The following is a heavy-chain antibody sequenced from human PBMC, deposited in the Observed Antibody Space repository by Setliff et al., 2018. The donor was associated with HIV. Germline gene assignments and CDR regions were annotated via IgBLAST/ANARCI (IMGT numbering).Heavy chain of an antibody. D-gene: IGHD6-19*01. V-gene: IGHV1-8*03. CDR2: MNPNSGNT. CDR3: ARGVFLSGSGWYIVYYFDY. CDR1: GYRFTDYY. Sequence: ASVKVSCKASGYRFTDYYIHWVRQAPGQSLEWMGWMNPNSGNTGYAQKFQGRVTITRNTSISTAYMELSSLRSEDTAVYYCARGVFLSGSGWYIVYYFDYWGQGTLVTVSS. J-gene: IGHJ4*02.